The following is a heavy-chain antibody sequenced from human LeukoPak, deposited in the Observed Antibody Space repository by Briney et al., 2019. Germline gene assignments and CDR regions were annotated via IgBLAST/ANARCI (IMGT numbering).Heavy chain of an antibody. CDR1: GGSISSYY. Sequence: SETLSLTCTVSGGSISSYYWSWIRQPPGKGLEWIGYISYSGSTNYNPSLKSRVTVSLDTSKNQFSLKLSSVTAADTAVYYCARGGPYHYDSSAFDIWGQGTMVTVSS. J-gene: IGHJ3*02. CDR2: ISYSGST. V-gene: IGHV4-59*01. D-gene: IGHD3-22*01. CDR3: ARGGPYHYDSSAFDI.